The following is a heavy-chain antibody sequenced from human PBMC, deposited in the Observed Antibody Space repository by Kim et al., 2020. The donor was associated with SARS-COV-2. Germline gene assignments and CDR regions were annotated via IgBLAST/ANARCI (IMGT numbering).Heavy chain of an antibody. D-gene: IGHD3-3*01. Sequence: SLKSRVTISVGTSKNQFCLKLGSVTAADTAVYYCARGDTIFGVVINAFDIWGQGTMVTVSS. CDR3: ARGDTIFGVVINAFDI. V-gene: IGHV4-31*02. J-gene: IGHJ3*02.